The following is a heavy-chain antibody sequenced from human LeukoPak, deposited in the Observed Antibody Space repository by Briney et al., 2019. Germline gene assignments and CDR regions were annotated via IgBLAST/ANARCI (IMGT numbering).Heavy chain of an antibody. Sequence: GGSLRLSCAASGFTVSSNYMSWVRQAPGKGLEGVSVIYSGGSTYYADSVKGRFTISRHNSKNTLYLQMNSLRAEDTAVYYCARAWLPPKHYYYGMDVWGQGTTVTVSS. V-gene: IGHV3-53*04. D-gene: IGHD3-22*01. CDR1: GFTVSSNY. CDR2: IYSGGST. J-gene: IGHJ6*02. CDR3: ARAWLPPKHYYYGMDV.